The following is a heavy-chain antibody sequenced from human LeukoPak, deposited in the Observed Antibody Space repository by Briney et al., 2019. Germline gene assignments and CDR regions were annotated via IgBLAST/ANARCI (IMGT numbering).Heavy chain of an antibody. V-gene: IGHV3-23*01. CDR2: ISGSGAYT. Sequence: GGSLRLSCAASGITLSSYAMSWVRQAPGKGLGWVSGISGSGAYTYYSDSVKGRLTISRDNSKNTLYLQMNSLRAEDTAVYYCAKGASSGWLLYWFDPWGQGTLVTVSS. D-gene: IGHD6-19*01. CDR1: GITLSSYA. J-gene: IGHJ5*02. CDR3: AKGASSGWLLYWFDP.